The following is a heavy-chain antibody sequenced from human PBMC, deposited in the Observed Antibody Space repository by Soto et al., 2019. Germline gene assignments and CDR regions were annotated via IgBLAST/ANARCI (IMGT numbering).Heavy chain of an antibody. J-gene: IGHJ3*02. CDR1: GGTLSDHG. V-gene: IGHV1-69*06. D-gene: IGHD3-10*01. Sequence: QVQLEQSGAEVKKPGSSVKISCKASGGTLSDHGVSWLRQAPGQGLEWVGGTIPVFNTAKYAPKFQGRGTIAADKSTNIAYMELGSLRSDDTAFYYCARGVYGSGNYYTGPSAFDIWGQGTLVLVSS. CDR3: ARGVYGSGNYYTGPSAFDI. CDR2: TIPVFNTA.